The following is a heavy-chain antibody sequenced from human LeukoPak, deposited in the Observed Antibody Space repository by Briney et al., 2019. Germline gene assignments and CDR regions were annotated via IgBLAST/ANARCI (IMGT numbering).Heavy chain of an antibody. D-gene: IGHD1-26*01. CDR3: ARAQFSGSHPYYYYYYGMDV. Sequence: SETLSLTCTVSGGSITSYYWSWIRQPPGKGLEWIGYISYSGSTDYNPSLKSRVTISVDTSKNQFSLKLSSVTAADTAVYYCARAQFSGSHPYYYYYYGMDVWGQGTTVTVSS. CDR1: GGSITSYY. V-gene: IGHV4-59*01. J-gene: IGHJ6*02. CDR2: ISYSGST.